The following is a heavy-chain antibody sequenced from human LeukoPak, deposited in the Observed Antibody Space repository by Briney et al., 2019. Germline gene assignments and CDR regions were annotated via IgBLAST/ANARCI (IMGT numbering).Heavy chain of an antibody. D-gene: IGHD5-18*01. V-gene: IGHV3-7*01. Sequence: GGSLRLSCAASGFTFNIYAMSWVRQAPGKGLEWVASINPDGNKKYSADSVKGRFTISRDNAENSLYLQMNSLRVEDTAFYYCARDLAYSRLDYWGQGMLVTVSS. CDR2: INPDGNKK. J-gene: IGHJ4*02. CDR3: ARDLAYSRLDY. CDR1: GFTFNIYA.